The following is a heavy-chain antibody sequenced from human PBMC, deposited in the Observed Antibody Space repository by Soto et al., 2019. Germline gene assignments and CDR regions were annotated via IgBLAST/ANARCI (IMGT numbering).Heavy chain of an antibody. V-gene: IGHV4-34*01. CDR1: GGSFSGYY. Sequence: QVQLQQWGAGLLKPSETLSLTCAVYGGSFSGYYWSWIRQPPGKGLEWIGEINHSGSTNYNPSLKSRVTISLDTSKNQFSLKLSSVTAADTAVYYCARRSRGYSSSSIAFDIWGQGTMVTVSS. J-gene: IGHJ3*02. D-gene: IGHD6-6*01. CDR2: INHSGST. CDR3: ARRSRGYSSSSIAFDI.